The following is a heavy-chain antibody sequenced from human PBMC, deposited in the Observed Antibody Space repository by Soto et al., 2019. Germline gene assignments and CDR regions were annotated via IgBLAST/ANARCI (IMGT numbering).Heavy chain of an antibody. CDR3: AKSPRGEMATD. CDR1: GCTFINYH. V-gene: IGHV1-18*01. CDR2: INTYNGMT. J-gene: IGHJ4*02. D-gene: IGHD5-12*01. Sequence: QVQLVQSGGEVKKPGASVTVSCKASGCTFINYHITWVRQAPGQGLEWMAWINTYNGMTDYAQRFQGRVTMTRDTSTSTAYMELRNLGFDDTAVYFCAKSPRGEMATDWGQGTLVTVSS.